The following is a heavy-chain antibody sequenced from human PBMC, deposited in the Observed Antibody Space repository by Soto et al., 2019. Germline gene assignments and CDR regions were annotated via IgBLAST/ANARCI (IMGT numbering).Heavy chain of an antibody. D-gene: IGHD3-9*01. V-gene: IGHV4-34*01. J-gene: IGHJ4*02. CDR1: GGSFSGYY. CDR2: INHTATT. CDR3: ARGMSEGQIFYYFYY. Sequence: SETLSLTYAVYGGSFSGYYWSWIRQPPGKGLKWIGEINHTATTTYNPSLKNRVTISVDASKSQFYLNLRSVTAADTAVYYCARGMSEGQIFYYFYYWGQGALVTVSS.